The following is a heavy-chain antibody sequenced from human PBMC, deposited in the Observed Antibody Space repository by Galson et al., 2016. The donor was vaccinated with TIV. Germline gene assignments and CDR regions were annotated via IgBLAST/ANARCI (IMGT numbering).Heavy chain of an antibody. J-gene: IGHJ4*02. CDR2: ICFTGNT. CDR1: GGSIITYGYC. V-gene: IGHV4-39*01. Sequence: SETLSLTCAVSGGSIITYGYCWDWIRQPPGKGLEWIATICFTGNTYYNPSLMSRVTLSVDTPASQFALELSSVTAADRGLYYCARRGGNSDYFDYGGQGTLVTVSS. CDR3: ARRGGNSDYFDY. D-gene: IGHD4-23*01.